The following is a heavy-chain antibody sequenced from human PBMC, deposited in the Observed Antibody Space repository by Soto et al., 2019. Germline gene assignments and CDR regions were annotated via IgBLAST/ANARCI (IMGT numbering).Heavy chain of an antibody. D-gene: IGHD2-2*01. CDR3: PRDLYQVISDVMDL. Sequence: QVQLVQSGAEVKTPGASVRVSCKASGYTFTGYYIHWVREAPGQGLEWMGWINPQTGGTSYAQKFQGRVTLSRDTSFTPPNLELSALTFDNGAVYFWPRDLYQVISDVMDLWVQGTTAPFPS. V-gene: IGHV1-2*02. CDR2: INPQTGGT. CDR1: GYTFTGYY. J-gene: IGHJ6*02.